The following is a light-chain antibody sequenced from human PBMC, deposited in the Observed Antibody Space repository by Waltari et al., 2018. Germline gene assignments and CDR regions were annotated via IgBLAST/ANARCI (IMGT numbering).Light chain of an antibody. Sequence: QSALTQPRSVSGSPGQSVTISCTGTGSDVGDYNSVSWYQQHPGKAPKLVIYDVTKPPSGVPDRFSGSKSGHSASLTVSGVQAEDGADYYCCFYAGNRVFGRGTQVHVL. CDR3: CFYAGNRV. CDR2: DVT. J-gene: IGLJ3*02. CDR1: GSDVGDYNS. V-gene: IGLV2-11*01.